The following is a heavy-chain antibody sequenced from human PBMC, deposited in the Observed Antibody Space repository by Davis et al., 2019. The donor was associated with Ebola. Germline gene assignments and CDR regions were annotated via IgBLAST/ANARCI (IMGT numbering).Heavy chain of an antibody. CDR1: GFTFSNHA. CDR2: TSHNERER. V-gene: IGHV3-30*04. D-gene: IGHD3-16*01. CDR3: ARALHDEVLGY. Sequence: PGGSLRLSCVASGFTFSNHAMHWVRQAPGKGLEWVAVTSHNERERFYGESVQGRFTISRDNSENVLYLQMDSLRPDDTAIYFCARALHDEVLGYWGQGTLVTVSS. J-gene: IGHJ4*02.